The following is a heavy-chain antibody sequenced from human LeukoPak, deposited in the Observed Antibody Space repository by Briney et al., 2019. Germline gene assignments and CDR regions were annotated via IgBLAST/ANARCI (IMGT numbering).Heavy chain of an antibody. V-gene: IGHV4-34*01. CDR3: AKFDLGDDAFDI. CDR2: INHSGST. J-gene: IGHJ3*02. Sequence: PSETLSLTCAAYGGSFSGYYWSWIRQPPGKGLEWIGEINHSGSTTYNPSLKSRVTISVDTSKNQLSLRLRSVTAADTAVYYCAKFDLGDDAFDIWGQGTMVTVSS. D-gene: IGHD1-26*01. CDR1: GGSFSGYY.